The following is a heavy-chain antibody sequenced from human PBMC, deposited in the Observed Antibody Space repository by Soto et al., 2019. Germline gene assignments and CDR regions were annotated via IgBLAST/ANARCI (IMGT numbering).Heavy chain of an antibody. CDR2: IYYSGST. D-gene: IGHD6-6*01. Sequence: SETLSLTCTVSGGSVSSGSYYWSWIRQPPGKGLEWIGYIYYSGSTNYNPSLKSRVTISVDTSKNQFSLKLSSVTAADTAVYYCASLPRRRSSPASLDYWGQGTLVTVSS. J-gene: IGHJ4*02. V-gene: IGHV4-61*01. CDR3: ASLPRRRSSPASLDY. CDR1: GGSVSSGSYY.